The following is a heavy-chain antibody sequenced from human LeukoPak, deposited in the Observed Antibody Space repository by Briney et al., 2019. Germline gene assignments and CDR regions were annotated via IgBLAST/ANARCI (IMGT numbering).Heavy chain of an antibody. CDR3: ARDYSTRGYFDL. J-gene: IGHJ2*01. V-gene: IGHV1-69*13. D-gene: IGHD2-15*01. Sequence: GASVKVSCKASGGTFSSYAISWVRQAPGQGLEWMGGIIPIFGTANYAQKFQGRVTITADESTSTAYMELSSLRSEDTAVYYCARDYSTRGYFDLWGRGTLVTVSS. CDR2: IIPIFGTA. CDR1: GGTFSSYA.